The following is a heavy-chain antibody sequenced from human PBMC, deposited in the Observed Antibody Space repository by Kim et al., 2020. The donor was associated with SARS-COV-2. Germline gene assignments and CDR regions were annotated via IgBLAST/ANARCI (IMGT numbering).Heavy chain of an antibody. CDR3: AKDMYSSGSDGYFDL. D-gene: IGHD6-19*01. CDR2: ISWNSGSI. V-gene: IGHV3-9*01. CDR1: GFTFDDYA. J-gene: IGHJ2*01. Sequence: GGSLRLSCAASGFTFDDYAMHWVRQGPGKGLEWVSGISWNSGSIGYADSVKGRFTISRDNAKNSLYLQMNSLRAGDTALYFCAKDMYSSGSDGYFDLWGRGTLVTVSS.